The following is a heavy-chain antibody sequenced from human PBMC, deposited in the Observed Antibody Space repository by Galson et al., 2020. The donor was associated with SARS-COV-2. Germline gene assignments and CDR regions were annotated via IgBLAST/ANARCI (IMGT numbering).Heavy chain of an antibody. CDR3: ASSLTFGELWGYFVY. CDR2: ISSSSSYI. D-gene: IGHD3-10*01. Sequence: GESLKTHLAASGFTFSSYSMNWVRQPPGTGLEWVSSISSSSSYIHYPHPVKGRFTIPRYNSNNTLYLQMNSLRAEDTAVYYCASSLTFGELWGYFVYWGQGTLVTVSS. CDR1: GFTFSSYS. J-gene: IGHJ4*02. V-gene: IGHV3-21*01.